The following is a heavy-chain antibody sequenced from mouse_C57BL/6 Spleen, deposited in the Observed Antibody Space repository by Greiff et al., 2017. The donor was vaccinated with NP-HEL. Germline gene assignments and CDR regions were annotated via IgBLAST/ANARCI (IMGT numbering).Heavy chain of an antibody. CDR3: ARPGYYGSSTYAMDY. CDR2: ISSGSSTI. V-gene: IGHV5-17*01. CDR1: GFTFSDYG. J-gene: IGHJ4*01. D-gene: IGHD1-1*01. Sequence: DVQLVESGGGLVKPGGSLKLSCAASGFTFSDYGMHWVRQAPEKGLEWVAYISSGSSTIYYADTVKGRFTISRDNAKNTLFLQMTSLRSEDTAMYYCARPGYYGSSTYAMDYWGQGTSVTVSS.